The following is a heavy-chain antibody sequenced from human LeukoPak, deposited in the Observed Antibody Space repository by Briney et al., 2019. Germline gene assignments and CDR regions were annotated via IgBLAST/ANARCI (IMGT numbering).Heavy chain of an antibody. V-gene: IGHV3-21*01. CDR2: ISSSSSYI. CDR1: GFTFSSYS. J-gene: IGHJ5*02. D-gene: IGHD3-16*01. CDR3: ARDRWGDNWFDP. Sequence: PGGSLRLSCAASGFTFSSYSMDWVRQAPGKGLEWVSSISSSSSYIYYADSVKGRFTISRDNAKNSLYLQMNSLRAEDTAVYYCARDRWGDNWFDPWGQGTLVTVSS.